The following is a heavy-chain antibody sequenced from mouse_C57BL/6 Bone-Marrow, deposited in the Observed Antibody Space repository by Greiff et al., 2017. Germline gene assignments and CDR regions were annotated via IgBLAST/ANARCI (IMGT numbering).Heavy chain of an antibody. CDR1: GFTFSSYA. CDR3: AREILRYAMDY. V-gene: IGHV5-4*01. CDR2: ISDGGSYT. J-gene: IGHJ4*01. Sequence: EVHLVESGGGLVKPGGSLKLSCAASGFTFSSYAMSWVRQTPEKRLEWVATISDGGSYTYYPENVKGRFTISRDNAKNNLYLQMSHLKSEDTAMYYCAREILRYAMDYWGQGTSVTVSS. D-gene: IGHD1-1*01.